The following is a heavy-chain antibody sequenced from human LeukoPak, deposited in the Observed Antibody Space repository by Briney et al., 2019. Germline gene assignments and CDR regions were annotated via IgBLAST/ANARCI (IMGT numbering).Heavy chain of an antibody. CDR3: AREVPYYFDY. CDR2: INPNSGGT. J-gene: IGHJ4*02. Sequence: EASVKVSCKPSGYTFTAYYMHWVRQAPGRGLEWMGWINPNSGGTNYAQKFQGRVTMTSNTSISTAYMELGRLRSDDTAVYYCAREVPYYFDYWGRGTLVTVSS. CDR1: GYTFTAYY. V-gene: IGHV1-2*02.